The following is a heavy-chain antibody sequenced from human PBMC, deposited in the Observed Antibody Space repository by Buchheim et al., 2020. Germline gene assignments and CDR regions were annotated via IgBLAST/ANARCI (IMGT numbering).Heavy chain of an antibody. CDR2: ISGSGGST. Sequence: EVQLLESGGGLVQPGGSLRLSCAASGFTFSSYAMSWVRQAPGKGLEWVSAISGSGGSTYYADSVKGRFTISRDNSKNTLYLQMNSLRAEDTAVYYCAKGRRNSIVVVPAALDPLYYFDYWGQGTL. V-gene: IGHV3-23*01. J-gene: IGHJ4*02. D-gene: IGHD2-2*01. CDR1: GFTFSSYA. CDR3: AKGRRNSIVVVPAALDPLYYFDY.